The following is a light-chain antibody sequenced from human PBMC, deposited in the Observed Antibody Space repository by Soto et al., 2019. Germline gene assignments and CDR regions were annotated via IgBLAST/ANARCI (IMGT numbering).Light chain of an antibody. J-gene: IGKJ1*01. Sequence: IQMTQSPSTLSASVGDRVIISCRASQSISSWLAWYQQKPGKAPKLLIYKASSLESGVPSRFSVSGSGTEFTLTISSRQPDDFATYFCQQYNSYRTFGQGTKVDIK. V-gene: IGKV1-5*03. CDR1: QSISSW. CDR2: KAS. CDR3: QQYNSYRT.